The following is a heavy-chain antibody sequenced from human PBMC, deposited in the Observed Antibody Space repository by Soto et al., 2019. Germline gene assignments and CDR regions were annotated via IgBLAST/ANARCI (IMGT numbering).Heavy chain of an antibody. J-gene: IGHJ6*02. D-gene: IGHD2-21*02. Sequence: SGTLSLTCTVSGGSISGYYWSWVRQPPGKGLEWIGYMYKTGSTVYNPSFKSRVTISVDTSKNQFSLKLNSVTAADTAVYYCARDLWGYCGTDCYPLDVWGQGTTVTVS. V-gene: IGHV4-59*01. CDR1: GGSISGYY. CDR3: ARDLWGYCGTDCYPLDV. CDR2: MYKTGST.